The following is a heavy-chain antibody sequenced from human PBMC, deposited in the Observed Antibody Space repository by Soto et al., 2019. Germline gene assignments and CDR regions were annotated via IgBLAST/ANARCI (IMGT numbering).Heavy chain of an antibody. CDR3: ARGTGRDYYYYGMDV. J-gene: IGHJ6*02. D-gene: IGHD1-1*01. CDR2: IYYSGST. V-gene: IGHV4-31*03. Sequence: SETLSLTCTVSGGSISSSGYYWSWIRQHPGKGLEWIGYIYYSGSTYYNPSLKSRVTISVDTSKNQFSLKLSSVTAADTAVYYCARGTGRDYYYYGMDVWGQGTTVTVSS. CDR1: GGSISSSGYY.